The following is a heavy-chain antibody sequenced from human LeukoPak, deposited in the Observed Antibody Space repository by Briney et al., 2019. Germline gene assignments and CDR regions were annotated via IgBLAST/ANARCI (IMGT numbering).Heavy chain of an antibody. V-gene: IGHV3-30-3*01. CDR1: GFTFSSYA. D-gene: IGHD3-10*01. CDR2: ISYDGSNK. CDR3: ARSQLAYRGEFDY. J-gene: IGHJ4*02. Sequence: GGSLRLSCAASGFTFSSYAMHWVRQAPGKGLEWVAVISYDGSNKYYADSVKGRFTISRDNSKNTLYLQMNSLRAEDTAVYYCARSQLAYRGEFDYWGQGTLVTVSS.